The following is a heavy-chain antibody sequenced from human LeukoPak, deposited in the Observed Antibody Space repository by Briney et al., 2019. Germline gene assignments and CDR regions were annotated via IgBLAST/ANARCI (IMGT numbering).Heavy chain of an antibody. V-gene: IGHV4-59*08. CDR3: AKYGGSPANYFDY. CDR1: GDSISAYY. CDR2: IHYTGSI. D-gene: IGHD1-26*01. Sequence: PSETLSLTCTVSGDSISAYYWSWVRQPPGKGLEWIAYIHYTGSINYNPSLKSRVTISMDTSKSQFSLHVNSVTAADTAVYYCAKYGGSPANYFDYWGRGTLVTVSS. J-gene: IGHJ4*02.